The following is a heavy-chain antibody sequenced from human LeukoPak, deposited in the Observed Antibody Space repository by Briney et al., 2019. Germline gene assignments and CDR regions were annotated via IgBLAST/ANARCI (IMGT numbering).Heavy chain of an antibody. D-gene: IGHD3-9*01. CDR2: IYYSGST. CDR3: ARAGNGILTGYFQNWYFDL. V-gene: IGHV4-30-4*01. Sequence: SETLSLTCTVSGGSISSGDYYWSWIRQPPGEGLEWIGYIYYSGSTYYNPSLKSRVTISVDTSKNQFSLRLSSVTAADTAVYYCARAGNGILTGYFQNWYFDLWGRGTLVTVSS. J-gene: IGHJ2*01. CDR1: GGSISSGDYY.